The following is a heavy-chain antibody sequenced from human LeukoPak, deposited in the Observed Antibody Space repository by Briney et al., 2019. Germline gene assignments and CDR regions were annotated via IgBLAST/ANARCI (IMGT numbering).Heavy chain of an antibody. J-gene: IGHJ2*01. D-gene: IGHD3-16*01. CDR2: IYNSGST. CDR3: ARVALTGEGGRGYFNL. Sequence: SETLSLTCTVFGDSISTSRYAWGWIRQSAGKGLEWIRTIYNSGSTNLNPSLKTRVTMSVDASKNHFSLNLNSVTAADTALYFCARVALTGEGGRGYFNLWGRGNLVSVSS. V-gene: IGHV4-39*02. CDR1: GDSISTSRYA.